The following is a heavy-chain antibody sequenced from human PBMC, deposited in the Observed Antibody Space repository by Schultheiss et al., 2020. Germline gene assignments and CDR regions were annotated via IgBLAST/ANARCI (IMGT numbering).Heavy chain of an antibody. J-gene: IGHJ6*02. V-gene: IGHV4-4*07. Sequence: SETLSLTCTVSGGSISSYYWSWIRQPPGKGLAWIGRIYTSGSTNYNPSLKSRVTMSVDTSKNRFSLNLSSVTAADTAVYYCARDVYYYGMDVWGQGTTVTVSS. CDR2: IYTSGST. CDR3: ARDVYYYGMDV. CDR1: GGSISSYY.